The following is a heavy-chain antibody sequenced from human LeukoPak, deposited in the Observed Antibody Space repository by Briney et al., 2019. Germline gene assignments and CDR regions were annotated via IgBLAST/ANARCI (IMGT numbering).Heavy chain of an antibody. Sequence: PSETLSLTCTVSGGSISSSSYYWGWIRQPPGKGLEWIGSIYYSGSTYYNPSLKSRVTISVDTSKDQFSLKLSSVTAADTAVYYCAREGNHDYGVLPGYYGMDVWGQGTTVTVSS. CDR2: IYYSGST. CDR3: AREGNHDYGVLPGYYGMDV. CDR1: GGSISSSSYY. D-gene: IGHD4-17*01. J-gene: IGHJ6*02. V-gene: IGHV4-39*07.